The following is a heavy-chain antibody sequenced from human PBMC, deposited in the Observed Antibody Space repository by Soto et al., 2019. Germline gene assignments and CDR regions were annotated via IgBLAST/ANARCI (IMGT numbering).Heavy chain of an antibody. CDR2: ISGYNGNT. D-gene: IGHD2-2*01. CDR3: ARYRPTWDIVVVPAAMEHYYYYMDV. V-gene: IGHV1-18*01. J-gene: IGHJ6*03. Sequence: QVQLVQSGAEVKKPGASVKVSCKASGYTFTSYGISWVRQAPGQGLEWMGWISGYNGNTNYARKLQGRVTMATDTPTSTAYMELRSLRSDDTAVYYCARYRPTWDIVVVPAAMEHYYYYMDVWGKGTTVTVSS. CDR1: GYTFTSYG.